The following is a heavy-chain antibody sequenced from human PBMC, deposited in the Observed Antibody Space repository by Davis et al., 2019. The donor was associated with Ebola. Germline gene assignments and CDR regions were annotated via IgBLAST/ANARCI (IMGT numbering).Heavy chain of an antibody. Sequence: GGSLRLSCEASAFTFSSYGMSWVRQAPGKGLEWVSSISGSGYTKQYAGSVEGRFTISRDNSKNTLSLQMNSLRADDTAIYYCAKDTPNIWFDVWGQGTMVAVSS. J-gene: IGHJ3*01. CDR2: ISGSGYTK. CDR1: AFTFSSYG. D-gene: IGHD2-15*01. V-gene: IGHV3-23*01. CDR3: AKDTPNIWFDV.